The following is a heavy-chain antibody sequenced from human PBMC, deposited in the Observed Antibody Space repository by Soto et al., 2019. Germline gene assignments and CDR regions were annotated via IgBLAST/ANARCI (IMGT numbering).Heavy chain of an antibody. Sequence: PSETLSLTCAVSGYSISSGYYWGWVRQPPGQGPEWIGTIYHNGSTDYNPSLKSRVTISVDTSKNQFSLKLSSVTAADTAVYYCARGFSGWYYFDYWGQGTLVTVSS. CDR3: ARGFSGWYYFDY. J-gene: IGHJ4*02. V-gene: IGHV4-38-2*01. CDR1: GYSISSGYY. CDR2: IYHNGST. D-gene: IGHD6-19*01.